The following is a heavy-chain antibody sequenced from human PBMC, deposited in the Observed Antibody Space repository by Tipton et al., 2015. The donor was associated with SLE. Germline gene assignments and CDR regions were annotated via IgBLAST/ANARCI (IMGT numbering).Heavy chain of an antibody. J-gene: IGHJ4*02. D-gene: IGHD6-13*01. CDR3: AKGVLRSPEIASGGTGCPEK. CDR2: IRYDGTNK. V-gene: IGHV3-30*02. CDR1: GFTFTTYG. Sequence: SLRLSCAASGFTFTTYGMHWVRQAPGKGLAWVAFIRYDGTNKYYADSVKGRFTISRDNSKNTEFLQMNSPRAEDTAVYYCAKGVLRSPEIASGGTGCPEKGGQGPLVPVSS.